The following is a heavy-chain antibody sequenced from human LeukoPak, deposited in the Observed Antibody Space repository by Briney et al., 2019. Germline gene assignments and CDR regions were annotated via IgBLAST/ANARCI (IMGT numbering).Heavy chain of an antibody. D-gene: IGHD4-17*01. Sequence: GGSLRLSCAASGFTFSSYAMAWVRQAPGKGLEWVSYISTMSSTKYYADSVKGRFTISRDSAQNSLYLQMNSLRDEDMAIYYCARGKIGYYYGDSDGFWGQGTLVTVSS. V-gene: IGHV3-48*02. J-gene: IGHJ4*02. CDR3: ARGKIGYYYGDSDGF. CDR1: GFTFSSYA. CDR2: ISTMSSTK.